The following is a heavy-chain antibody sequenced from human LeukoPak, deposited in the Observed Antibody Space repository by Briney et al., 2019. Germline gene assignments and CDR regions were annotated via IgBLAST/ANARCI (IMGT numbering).Heavy chain of an antibody. CDR3: ARTYSSFFSFDY. CDR2: IWYDGSNK. CDR1: GFTFSSYG. V-gene: IGHV3-33*01. Sequence: GGSLRLSCAASGFTFSSYGMHGVRQAPGKGLEWVAVIWYDGSNKYYADSVKGLFTISRDNSKNTLYLQMNSLRAEDTAVYYCARTYSSFFSFDYWGQGTLVTVSS. D-gene: IGHD6-6*01. J-gene: IGHJ4*02.